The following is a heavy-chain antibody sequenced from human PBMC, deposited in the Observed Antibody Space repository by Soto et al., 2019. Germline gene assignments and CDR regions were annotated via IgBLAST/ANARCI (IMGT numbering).Heavy chain of an antibody. Sequence: QVQLVQSGAEVKKPGSSVKVSCKSSGGTFSSYTISWVRQAPGQRLEWMGRIIPILGIANYAQKFQGRVTITADKSTSTAYMELSSLRSEDTAVYYCAGDARSSFDGFDPWGQGTLVTVSS. CDR1: GGTFSSYT. J-gene: IGHJ5*02. CDR2: IIPILGIA. V-gene: IGHV1-69*08. D-gene: IGHD3-9*01. CDR3: AGDARSSFDGFDP.